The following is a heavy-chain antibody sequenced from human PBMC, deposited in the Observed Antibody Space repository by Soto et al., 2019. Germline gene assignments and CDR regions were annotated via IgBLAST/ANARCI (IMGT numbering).Heavy chain of an antibody. D-gene: IGHD6-13*01. CDR1: GGSISSYY. Sequence: SETLSLRWTVSGGSISSYYWSWIRQPPGKGLEWIGYIYYSGSTNYNPSLKSRVTISVDTSKNQFSLKLSSVTAADTAVYYCARREQQLVDDAFDIWGQGTMVTVSS. J-gene: IGHJ3*02. CDR3: ARREQQLVDDAFDI. CDR2: IYYSGST. V-gene: IGHV4-59*01.